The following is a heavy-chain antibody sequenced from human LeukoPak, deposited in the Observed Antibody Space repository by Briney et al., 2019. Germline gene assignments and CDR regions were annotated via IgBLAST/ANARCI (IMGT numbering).Heavy chain of an antibody. V-gene: IGHV1-2*02. CDR2: INPNSGEA. Sequence: ASVKVSCRASGYSFTDYYVHWVRQAPGQGLEWMGWINPNSGEAGYAHQFQGRVTMARDKPISTAYVEMSRLRSDDTAVYFCARLHCSTTSCYMGIYFDYWGQGALVTVSS. J-gene: IGHJ4*02. CDR3: ARLHCSTTSCYMGIYFDY. D-gene: IGHD2-2*01. CDR1: GYSFTDYY.